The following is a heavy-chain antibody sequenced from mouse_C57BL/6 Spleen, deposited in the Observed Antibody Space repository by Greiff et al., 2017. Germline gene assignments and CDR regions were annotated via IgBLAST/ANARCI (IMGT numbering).Heavy chain of an antibody. Sequence: EVQLQQSGPELVKPGASVKISCKASGYSFTGYYMNWVKQSPEKSLEWIGEINPSTGGTTYNQKFKAKATLTVDKSSSTAYMQLKSLTSEDSAVDDCARGGITTVVKYFDVWGKGTTVTVSS. CDR1: GYSFTGYY. D-gene: IGHD1-1*01. V-gene: IGHV1-42*01. CDR2: INPSTGGT. J-gene: IGHJ1*03. CDR3: ARGGITTVVKYFDV.